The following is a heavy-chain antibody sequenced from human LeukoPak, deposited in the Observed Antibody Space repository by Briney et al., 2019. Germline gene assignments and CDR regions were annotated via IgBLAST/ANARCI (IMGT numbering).Heavy chain of an antibody. V-gene: IGHV1-69*05. Sequence: SVKVSYKASGGTFSSYAISWVRQAPGQGLEWMGGIIPIFGTANYAQKFQGRVTITTDESTSTAYMELSSLRSEDTAVYYCARGGTNYYDSSGYYSPTHWFDPWGQGTLVTVSS. CDR3: ARGGTNYYDSSGYYSPTHWFDP. J-gene: IGHJ5*02. D-gene: IGHD3-22*01. CDR1: GGTFSSYA. CDR2: IIPIFGTA.